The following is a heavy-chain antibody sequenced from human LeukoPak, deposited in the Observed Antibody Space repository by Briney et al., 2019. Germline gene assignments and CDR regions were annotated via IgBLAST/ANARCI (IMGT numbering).Heavy chain of an antibody. Sequence: PGGSLRLSCAASGFTLSSYWMSWVRQAPGKGLEWVANIKEDGSEKYYVDSVKGRFTIYRDNAKNSLYLQMNSLRGEDTAVYYCARHRWGFPPSTAVTGTFDIWGQGTMVTVSS. D-gene: IGHD6-19*01. J-gene: IGHJ3*02. CDR3: ARHRWGFPPSTAVTGTFDI. CDR2: IKEDGSEK. V-gene: IGHV3-7*01. CDR1: GFTLSSYW.